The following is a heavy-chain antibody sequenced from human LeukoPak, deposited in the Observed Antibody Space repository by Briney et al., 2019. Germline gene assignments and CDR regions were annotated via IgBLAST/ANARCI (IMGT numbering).Heavy chain of an antibody. J-gene: IGHJ4*02. CDR3: AREGGPYRPLDY. CDR1: GFTVSSNY. V-gene: IGHV3-53*01. CDR2: IYSGGGT. Sequence: GGSLRLSCAASGFTVSSNYMGWVRQAPGKGLEWVSFIYSGGGTYYADSVKGRFTISRDNSKNTLSLQMNNLRAEDTAVYYCAREGGPYRPLDYSGQGTLVTVSS.